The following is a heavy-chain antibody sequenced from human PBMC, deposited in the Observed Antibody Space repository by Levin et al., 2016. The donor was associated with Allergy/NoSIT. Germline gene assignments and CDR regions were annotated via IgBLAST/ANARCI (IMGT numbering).Heavy chain of an antibody. CDR2: IYPADSDS. Sequence: VRQMPGKGLEWMGIIYPADSDSRYSPSFQGQVTISADKSISTAYLQWSSLKASDTAMYYCARFEYDSRERNSVDYYGMDVWGQGTTVTVSS. D-gene: IGHD3-22*01. CDR3: ARFEYDSRERNSVDYYGMDV. J-gene: IGHJ6*02. V-gene: IGHV5-51*01.